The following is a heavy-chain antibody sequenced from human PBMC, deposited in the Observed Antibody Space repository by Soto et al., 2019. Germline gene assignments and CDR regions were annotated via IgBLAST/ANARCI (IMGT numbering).Heavy chain of an antibody. CDR2: IIPIFGTA. CDR3: ARGYCSGGSCYGDPAEYFQH. Sequence: QVHLVQSGAEVKKPGSSVKVSCKASGGTFSSYAISWVRQAPGQGLEWMGGIIPIFGTANYAQKFQGRGTITADESTSTAYMELSSLRSEDTAVYYCARGYCSGGSCYGDPAEYFQHCGQGTLVTVSS. CDR1: GGTFSSYA. V-gene: IGHV1-69*01. D-gene: IGHD2-15*01. J-gene: IGHJ1*01.